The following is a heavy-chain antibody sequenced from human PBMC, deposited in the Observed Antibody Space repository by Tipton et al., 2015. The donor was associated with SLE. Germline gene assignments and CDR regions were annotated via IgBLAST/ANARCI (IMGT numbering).Heavy chain of an antibody. CDR2: IFSTGGSI. Sequence: SLRLSCAASGFTFSNYEMNWVRQAPGKGLEWVAYIFSTGGSIFYADSVKGRFTISRDNAKNSLYLQMNSLSGEDTAVYFCVREGEFWSGPLDYWGQGARVTVSS. CDR1: GFTFSNYE. V-gene: IGHV3-48*03. D-gene: IGHD3-3*01. CDR3: VREGEFWSGPLDY. J-gene: IGHJ4*02.